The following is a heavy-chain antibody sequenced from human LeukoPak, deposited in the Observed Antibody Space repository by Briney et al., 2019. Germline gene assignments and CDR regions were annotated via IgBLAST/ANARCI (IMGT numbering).Heavy chain of an antibody. J-gene: IGHJ4*02. D-gene: IGHD4-23*01. CDR3: ARVYQSSGISSGYFDY. Sequence: SSETLSLTCTVSGGSISSYYWSWMRQPAGKRLEWIGRIYSSGSTSYNPSLKSRVTMSVDASKNQVSLKLSSATAADTAMYYCARVYQSSGISSGYFDYWGQGSLVTVSS. CDR1: GGSISSYY. V-gene: IGHV4-4*07. CDR2: IYSSGST.